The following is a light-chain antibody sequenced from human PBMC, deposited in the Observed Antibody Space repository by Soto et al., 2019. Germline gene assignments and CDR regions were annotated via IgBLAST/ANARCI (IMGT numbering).Light chain of an antibody. CDR2: GVS. J-gene: IGKJ5*01. CDR3: PQYANSPST. CDR1: QPVGSNF. V-gene: IGKV3-20*01. Sequence: ELVLPQSPCTLSLSPGESATLSFRASQPVGSNFLAWYQQKPGQAPRLLIYGVSSRASGIPDRFFGSGSGTDFTLTINRLEPEDFAVYYCPQYANSPSTCGQGTRLEIK.